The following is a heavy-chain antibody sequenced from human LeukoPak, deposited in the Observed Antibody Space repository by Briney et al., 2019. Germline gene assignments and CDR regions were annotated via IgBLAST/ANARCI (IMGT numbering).Heavy chain of an antibody. Sequence: SETLSLTCTVSGGSISNYYWSWIRQPAGKGLEWIGRINTSGSTNSNPSLKSRVTMSVDTSKNQFSLKLSSVTAADTAVYYCASGGYYGSGAFHIWGQGTMVTVSS. V-gene: IGHV4-4*07. CDR3: ASGGYYGSGAFHI. J-gene: IGHJ3*02. CDR1: GGSISNYY. D-gene: IGHD3-10*01. CDR2: INTSGST.